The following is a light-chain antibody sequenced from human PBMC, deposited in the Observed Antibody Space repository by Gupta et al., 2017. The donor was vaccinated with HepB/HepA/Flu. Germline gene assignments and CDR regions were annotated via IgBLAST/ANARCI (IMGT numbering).Light chain of an antibody. J-gene: IGKJ4*01. V-gene: IGKV3-11*01. Sequence: EIVLTQSPATLSLSPGERATLSCRASQSLSTYLAWYQQKPGQAPRLLIYGASNRATGIPARFSGSGSGTXFTLTIXSREPEDFAVYSCQQQHSWPITFGXGTKVEIK. CDR1: QSLSTY. CDR3: QQQHSWPIT. CDR2: GAS.